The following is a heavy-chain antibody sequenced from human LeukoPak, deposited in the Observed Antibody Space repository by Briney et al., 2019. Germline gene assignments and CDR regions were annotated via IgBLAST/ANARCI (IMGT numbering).Heavy chain of an antibody. CDR2: IEDDGNKE. V-gene: IGHV3-7*01. CDR3: ARGRGIAL. CDR1: GFTLSNFW. Sequence: GESLRLSCATSGFTLSNFWMNWVRQAPGKGLEWVANIEDDGNKENYVDSVKGRFTISRDNVKNSIYLQMNSLRADDTAVYYCARGRGIALWGQGTLVTVSS. J-gene: IGHJ4*02. D-gene: IGHD6-13*01.